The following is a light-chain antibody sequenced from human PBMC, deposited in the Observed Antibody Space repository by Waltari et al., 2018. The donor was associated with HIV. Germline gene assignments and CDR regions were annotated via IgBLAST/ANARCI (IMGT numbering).Light chain of an antibody. CDR1: QNINSW. CDR3: QQYHSYPVT. V-gene: IGKV1-5*01. J-gene: IGKJ4*01. Sequence: DIHMTQSPSTVSASVGDRVIISCRASQNINSWLDWYQQTPGKPPRFLIYQASTLERGVPSRFSGSGSGTLFTLTINNLQPVDFGTYYCQQYHSYPVTFGGGTKVEIK. CDR2: QAS.